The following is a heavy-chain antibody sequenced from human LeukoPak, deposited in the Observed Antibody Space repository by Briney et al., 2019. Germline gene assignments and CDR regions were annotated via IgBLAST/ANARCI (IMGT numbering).Heavy chain of an antibody. CDR2: VSYDGSNK. Sequence: GGSLRLSCAASGFTFSSYAMHWVRQAPGKGLEWVAVVSYDGSNKYYADSVKGRFTISRDNSKNTLYLQMNSLRAEDTAVYYCARDSIPGFSLIVPAAILGEFDYWGQGTLVTVSS. J-gene: IGHJ4*02. D-gene: IGHD2-2*02. V-gene: IGHV3-30-3*01. CDR1: GFTFSSYA. CDR3: ARDSIPGFSLIVPAAILGEFDY.